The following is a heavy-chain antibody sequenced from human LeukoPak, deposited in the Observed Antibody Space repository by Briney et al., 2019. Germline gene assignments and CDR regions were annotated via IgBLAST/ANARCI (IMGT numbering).Heavy chain of an antibody. CDR1: GFLLSTRVVG. J-gene: IGHJ2*01. V-gene: IGHV2-5*02. Sequence: SGPSRVNPTQTLTLTCTFSGFLLSTRVVGVGWIRQPPGKALEWLALIYWDDNKRYSPSLKNRLTITKDTSKNQVVLKMTNLDLVDTATYYCAHWESGYFHLWGRGTLVTVSS. D-gene: IGHD1-26*01. CDR2: IYWDDNK. CDR3: AHWESGYFHL.